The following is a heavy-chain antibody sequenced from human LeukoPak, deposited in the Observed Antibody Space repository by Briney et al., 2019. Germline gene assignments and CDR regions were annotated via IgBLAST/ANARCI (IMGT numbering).Heavy chain of an antibody. CDR2: TYYRSKWYS. CDR1: GDSVSSNSAA. Sequence: SQTLSLTCAISGDSVSSNSAAWNWIRQSPSRGLEWLGRTYYRSKWYSDYAVSVKSRITVNPDTSKNQFSLHLSSVTPEDTAVYYCAREDSSGYYSAFDYWGQGTLVTVSS. J-gene: IGHJ4*02. CDR3: AREDSSGYYSAFDY. D-gene: IGHD3-22*01. V-gene: IGHV6-1*01.